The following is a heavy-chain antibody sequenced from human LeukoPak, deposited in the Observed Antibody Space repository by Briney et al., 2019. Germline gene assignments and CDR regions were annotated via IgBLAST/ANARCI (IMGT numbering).Heavy chain of an antibody. D-gene: IGHD5-12*01. Sequence: SETLSLTCTVSGGSISSGDYYWSWIRQPPGKGLEWIGYIYYRGSTYYNSSLKSRVTISVDTSKNQFSLKLNSVTAADTAVYYCARTGGRRYDWFDPWGQGTLVTVSS. CDR2: IYYRGST. V-gene: IGHV4-30-4*01. CDR3: ARTGGRRYDWFDP. J-gene: IGHJ5*02. CDR1: GGSISSGDYY.